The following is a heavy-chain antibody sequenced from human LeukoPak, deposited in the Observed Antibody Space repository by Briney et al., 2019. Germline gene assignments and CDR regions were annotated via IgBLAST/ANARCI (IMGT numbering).Heavy chain of an antibody. D-gene: IGHD3-10*01. V-gene: IGHV4-30-4*01. CDR3: ARSTNYDASGSYYFDS. J-gene: IGHJ4*02. Sequence: SETLSLTCTVSGGSIRSGDYYWSWIRQPPGKGLEWIGYTASPYHNPSLKSRLSISIDTSKNQISLKLDSVTASDTAVYFCARSTNYDASGSYYFDSWGQGILVTVTS. CDR1: GGSIRSGDYY. CDR2: YTASP.